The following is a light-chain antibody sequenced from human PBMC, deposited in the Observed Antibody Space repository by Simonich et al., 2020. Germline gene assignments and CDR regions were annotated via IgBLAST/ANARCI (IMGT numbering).Light chain of an antibody. CDR1: QSVSSN. V-gene: IGKV3-15*01. J-gene: IGKJ1*01. CDR2: GAS. Sequence: EIVMTQSPATLSVSPGERATLSCRASQSVSSNLAWYQQKPGLAPRLLIYGASTRAPGIPARFSGSGSGTEFTLTISSMQSEDFAVYYCQQYNNWPRGTFGQGTKVEIK. CDR3: QQYNNWPRGT.